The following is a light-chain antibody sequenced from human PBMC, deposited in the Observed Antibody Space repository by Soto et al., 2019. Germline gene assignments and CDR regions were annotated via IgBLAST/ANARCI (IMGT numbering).Light chain of an antibody. V-gene: IGKV3-11*01. CDR1: QSVSYY. CDR2: DAS. J-gene: IGKJ4*01. CDR3: QQRSNRPPT. Sequence: EIVLTQSPVTLSLSPGERATLSCRASQSVSYYLAWYQQKPGQAPRLLIYDASSRATGIPARFSGSGSGTDFTLTISSLEPEDFALYYCQQRSNRPPTFGGGTKVEIK.